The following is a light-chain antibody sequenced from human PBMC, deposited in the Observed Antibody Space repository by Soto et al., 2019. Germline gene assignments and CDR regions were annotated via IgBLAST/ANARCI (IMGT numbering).Light chain of an antibody. CDR3: QQYHSYWT. CDR1: QNIRSR. CDR2: DAS. V-gene: IGKV1-5*01. Sequence: DFQMTQSPSTLSASVGDRVTITCRASQNIRSRLAWFKQKPGKAPKLLIYDASSLESGVPQRFSGSGSGTEFTLTISSLQTDDFSNYYCQQYHSYWTFGQGTKVEI. J-gene: IGKJ1*01.